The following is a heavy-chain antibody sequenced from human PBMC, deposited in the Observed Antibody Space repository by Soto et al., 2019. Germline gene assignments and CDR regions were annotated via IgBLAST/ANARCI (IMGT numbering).Heavy chain of an antibody. J-gene: IGHJ4*02. CDR1: RFTFSSYA. V-gene: IGHV3-23*01. CDR2: ISGSGGST. D-gene: IGHD6-13*01. CDR3: AYSSTPFEY. Sequence: GSLRLSLEASRFTFSSYAIIWVRQAPGKGLEWVSAISGSGGSTYYADSVKGRFTISRDNSKNTLYLQMNSLRAEDTAVYYCAYSSTPFEYWGQGTLVTVSS.